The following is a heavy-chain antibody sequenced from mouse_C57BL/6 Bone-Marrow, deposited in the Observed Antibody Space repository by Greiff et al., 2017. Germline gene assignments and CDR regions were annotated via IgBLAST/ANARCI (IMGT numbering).Heavy chain of an antibody. CDR1: GYTFTDYE. CDR3: TRPSYDSSYDAMDY. V-gene: IGHV1-15*01. CDR2: IDPETGGT. Sequence: QVQLQQSGAELVRPGASVTLSCKASGYTFTDYEMHWVKQTPVHGLEWIGAIDPETGGTAYNQKFKGKAILTAAKSSSTAYMELRSLTSEDSAVYYCTRPSYDSSYDAMDYWGQGTSVTVSS. D-gene: IGHD1-1*01. J-gene: IGHJ4*01.